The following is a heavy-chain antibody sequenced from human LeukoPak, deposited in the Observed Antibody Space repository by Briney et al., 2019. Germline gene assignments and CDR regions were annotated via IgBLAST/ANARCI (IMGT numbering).Heavy chain of an antibody. CDR3: ANPVGYGDAFDI. CDR2: ISNDGNSQ. J-gene: IGHJ3*02. V-gene: IGHV3-30-3*01. CDR1: GFTFSRYA. D-gene: IGHD5-12*01. Sequence: GGSLRLSCAASGFTFSRYAVHWVRQAPGKGLEWVAVISNDGNSQYYTDSVKGRFTISRDNSKTTLYLQMNSLRAEDTAVYYCANPVGYGDAFDIWGQGTMVTVSS.